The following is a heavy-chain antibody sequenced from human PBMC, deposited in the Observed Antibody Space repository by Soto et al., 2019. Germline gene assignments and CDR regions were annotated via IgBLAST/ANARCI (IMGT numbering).Heavy chain of an antibody. D-gene: IGHD3-3*01. J-gene: IGHJ5*02. CDR1: GGSISSYY. Sequence: SETLSLTCTVSGGSISSYYWSWIRQPPGKGLEWIGYIYYSGSTYYNPSLKSRVTISVDTSKNQFSLKLSSVTAADTAVYYCAAGIYDFWSGYVNWFDPWGQGTLVTVSS. V-gene: IGHV4-59*06. CDR3: AAGIYDFWSGYVNWFDP. CDR2: IYYSGST.